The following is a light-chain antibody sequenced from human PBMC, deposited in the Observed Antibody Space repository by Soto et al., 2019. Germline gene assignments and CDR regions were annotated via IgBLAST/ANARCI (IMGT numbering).Light chain of an antibody. CDR1: QSVSSY. CDR3: QQYDTWPRT. Sequence: EIVLTQSPATLSLSPGERATLSCRASQSVSSYLAWYQQKHGQAPRLLIYDASNRATGIPARFSGSESGTDLTITISRLEPEDFAVYYCQQYDTWPRTFGQGTKGDIK. V-gene: IGKV3-11*01. J-gene: IGKJ1*01. CDR2: DAS.